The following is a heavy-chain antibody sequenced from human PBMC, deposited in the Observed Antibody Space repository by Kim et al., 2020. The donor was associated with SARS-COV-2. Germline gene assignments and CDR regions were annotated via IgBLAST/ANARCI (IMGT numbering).Heavy chain of an antibody. CDR1: GGSLSTGSYF. J-gene: IGHJ4*02. D-gene: IGHD5-12*01. Sequence: SETLSLTCTVSGGSLSTGSYFWSWIRQPPGKGLEWIAYIYYSGSTDYNPSLKSRVTISVDTSKNQFSLQLYSVTAADTAVYYCARGDGYFLDFDYWGQGTLVTVPT. CDR2: IYYSGST. CDR3: ARGDGYFLDFDY. V-gene: IGHV4-61*01.